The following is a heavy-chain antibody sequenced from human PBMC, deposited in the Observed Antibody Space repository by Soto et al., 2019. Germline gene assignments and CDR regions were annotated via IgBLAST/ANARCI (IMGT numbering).Heavy chain of an antibody. CDR2: ISSSSTYI. J-gene: IGHJ5*02. CDR1: GFTFSSYT. CDR3: ARDNGEFDP. Sequence: EVQLVESGGGLVKPGGSLRLSCAASGFTFSSYTMSWVRQAPGKGLEWVSSISSSSTYIYYADSVKGRFTISRDNAKNSLYLQMNSLRAEDPAVYYCARDNGEFDPWGQGTLVTVSS. V-gene: IGHV3-21*01. D-gene: IGHD3-10*01.